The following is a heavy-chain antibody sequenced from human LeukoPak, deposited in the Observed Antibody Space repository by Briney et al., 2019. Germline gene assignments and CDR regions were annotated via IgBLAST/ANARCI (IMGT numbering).Heavy chain of an antibody. Sequence: ASVKVSWKASGGTFSSYAISWVRQAPAQGLEWMGGIIPIFGTANYAQKFQGRVTITADKSTSTAYMELSSLRSEDTAVYYCARDPTYYGSGSYGSRDFDYWGQGTLVTVSS. V-gene: IGHV1-69*06. J-gene: IGHJ4*02. CDR2: IIPIFGTA. CDR1: GGTFSSYA. CDR3: ARDPTYYGSGSYGSRDFDY. D-gene: IGHD3-10*01.